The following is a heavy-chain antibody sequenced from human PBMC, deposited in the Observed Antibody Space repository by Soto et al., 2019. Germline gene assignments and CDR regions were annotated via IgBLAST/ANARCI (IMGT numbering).Heavy chain of an antibody. J-gene: IGHJ4*02. CDR3: ATDEPNPMVRGGYYFDY. CDR1: GYTLTELS. V-gene: IGHV1-24*01. Sequence: ASVKVSCKVSGYTLTELSMHWVRQAPGKGLEWMGGFDPEDGETIYAQKFQGRVTMTEDTSTDTAYMKLSSLRSEDTAVYYCATDEPNPMVRGGYYFDYWGQGTLVTVSS. D-gene: IGHD3-10*01. CDR2: FDPEDGET.